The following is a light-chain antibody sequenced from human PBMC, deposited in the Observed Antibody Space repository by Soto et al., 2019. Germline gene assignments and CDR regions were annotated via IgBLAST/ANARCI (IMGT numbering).Light chain of an antibody. V-gene: IGLV1-51*02. CDR2: END. Sequence: SVLTQQHSVSAEQGRKVTMSCSGGRSNIGNYYVSWHQQLPGTAPKLLIYENDKRPLGIPDRFSGSKSGTSATLGITGLQTGDEADYYCGTWDSSLSIFVFGTGTKVPVL. J-gene: IGLJ1*01. CDR1: RSNIGNYY. CDR3: GTWDSSLSIFV.